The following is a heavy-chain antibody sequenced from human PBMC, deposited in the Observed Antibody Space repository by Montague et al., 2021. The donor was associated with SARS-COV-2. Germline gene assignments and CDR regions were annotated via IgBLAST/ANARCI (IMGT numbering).Heavy chain of an antibody. J-gene: IGHJ3*02. CDR2: ISYDGSNK. V-gene: IGHV3-30-3*01. CDR3: ASSYQQLAFDAFDI. Sequence: SLRLSCAASGFTFSSYAMHWVRQAPGKGLEWVAVISYDGSNKYYADSVKGRFTISRDNSMNTLYLQMNSLRAEDTAVYYCASSYQQLAFDAFDIWGQGTMVTVSS. D-gene: IGHD6-13*01. CDR1: GFTFSSYA.